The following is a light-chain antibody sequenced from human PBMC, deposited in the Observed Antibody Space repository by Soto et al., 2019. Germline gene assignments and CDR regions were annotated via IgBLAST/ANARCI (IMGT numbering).Light chain of an antibody. Sequence: EIVLTQSPATLSLSPGERATLSCRASQSVSSSLAWYQQKPGQAPRLLIYDASNRATGIPARFSGSGSGTDFTLTISSLEPEDFVVYYCQQRSNLLTFGGGTKVEIK. J-gene: IGKJ4*01. CDR1: QSVSSS. CDR2: DAS. CDR3: QQRSNLLT. V-gene: IGKV3-11*01.